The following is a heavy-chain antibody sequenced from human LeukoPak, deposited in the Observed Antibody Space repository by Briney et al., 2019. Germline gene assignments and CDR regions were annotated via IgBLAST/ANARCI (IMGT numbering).Heavy chain of an antibody. V-gene: IGHV3-30*18. CDR2: ISYDGSNK. D-gene: IGHD4-23*01. CDR1: GFTFSSYG. CDR3: ANSYGGNYGGGY. Sequence: GGSLRLSCAASGFTFSSYGMHWVRQAPGKGLEWVAVISYDGSNKYYADSVKGRFTISRDNSKNTLYLQMNSLRAEDTAVYYCANSYGGNYGGGYWGQGTLVTVSS. J-gene: IGHJ4*02.